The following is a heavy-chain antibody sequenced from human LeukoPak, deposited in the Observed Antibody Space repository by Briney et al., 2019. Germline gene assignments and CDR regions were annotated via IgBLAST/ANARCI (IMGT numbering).Heavy chain of an antibody. CDR1: GFTFSSYA. CDR3: ARGSYYGYYYFDY. Sequence: GGSLRLSCAASGFTFSSYAMSWVRQAPGKGLEWVSGISRSGGSTNYADSVKGRFTISRDNSKSTLYLQMNSLRAEDTAVYYCARGSYYGYYYFDYWAREPWSPSPQ. D-gene: IGHD1-26*01. CDR2: ISRSGGST. J-gene: IGHJ4*02. V-gene: IGHV3-23*01.